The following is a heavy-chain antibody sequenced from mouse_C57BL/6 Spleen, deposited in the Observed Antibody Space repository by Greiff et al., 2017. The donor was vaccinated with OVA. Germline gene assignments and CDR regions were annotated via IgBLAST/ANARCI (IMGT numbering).Heavy chain of an antibody. CDR2: IYPGDGDT. Sequence: QVQLKESGPELVKPGASVKISCKASGYAFSSSWMNWVKQRPGKGLEWIGRIYPGDGDTNYNGKFKGKATLTADKSSSTAYMQLSSLTSEDSAVYFCARWWFDYWGQGTTLTVSS. CDR3: ARWWFDY. J-gene: IGHJ2*01. V-gene: IGHV1-82*01. CDR1: GYAFSSSW. D-gene: IGHD1-1*02.